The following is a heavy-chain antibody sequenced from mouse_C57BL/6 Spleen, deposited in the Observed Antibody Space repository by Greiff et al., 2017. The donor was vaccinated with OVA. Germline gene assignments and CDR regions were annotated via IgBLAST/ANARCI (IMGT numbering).Heavy chain of an antibody. CDR1: GYSFTGYF. CDR2: INPYNGDT. CDR3: ARPFTYNGSSYGDMDY. D-gene: IGHD1-1*01. J-gene: IGHJ4*01. V-gene: IGHV1-20*01. Sequence: EVQLQESGPELVKPGDSVKISCKASGYSFTGYFMNWVMQSHGKSLEWIGRINPYNGDTFYNQKFKGKATLTVDKSSSTAHMELRSLTSEDSSVYYCARPFTYNGSSYGDMDYWGQGTSVTVSS.